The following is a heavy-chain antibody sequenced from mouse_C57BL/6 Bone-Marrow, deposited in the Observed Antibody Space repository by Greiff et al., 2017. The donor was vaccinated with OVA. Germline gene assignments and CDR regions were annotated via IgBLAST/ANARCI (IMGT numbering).Heavy chain of an antibody. V-gene: IGHV6-6*01. D-gene: IGHD2-1*01. CDR1: GFTFSDAW. J-gene: IGHJ2*01. CDR3: TGTVLPKGHLLSYFDY. CDR2: IRNKANNHAT. Sequence: EVQLVESGGGLVQPGGSMKLSCAASGFTFSDAWMDWVRQSPEKGLEWVAEIRNKANNHATYYAESVKGRFTISRDDSKSSVYQQMNSLRAEDTGIYDCTGTVLPKGHLLSYFDYWGQGTTLTVSS.